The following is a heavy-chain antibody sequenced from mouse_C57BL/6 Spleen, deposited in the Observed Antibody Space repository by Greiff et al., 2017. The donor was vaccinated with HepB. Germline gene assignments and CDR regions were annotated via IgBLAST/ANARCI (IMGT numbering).Heavy chain of an antibody. V-gene: IGHV1-26*01. J-gene: IGHJ1*03. CDR1: GYTFTDYY. CDR3: ARYAYCYGSPYWYFDV. CDR2: INPNNGGT. Sequence: EVQLQQSGPELVKPGASVKISCKASGYTFTDYYMNWVKQSHGKSLEWIGDINPNNGGTSYNQKFKGKATLTVDKSSSTAYMELRSLTSEDSAVYYCARYAYCYGSPYWYFDVWGTGTTVTVSS. D-gene: IGHD1-1*01.